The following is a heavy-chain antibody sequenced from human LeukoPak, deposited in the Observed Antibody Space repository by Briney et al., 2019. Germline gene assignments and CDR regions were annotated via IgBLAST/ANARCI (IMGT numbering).Heavy chain of an antibody. CDR2: IIPIFGTA. CDR1: GGTFSSYA. CDR3: ARDPLACSSGWYFGY. J-gene: IGHJ4*02. V-gene: IGHV1-69*06. Sequence: SVKVSCKASGGTFSSYAISWVRQAPGQGLEWMGGIIPIFGTANYAQKFQGRVTITADKSTSTAYMELSSLRSEDTAVYYCARDPLACSSGWYFGYWGQGTLVTVSS. D-gene: IGHD6-13*01.